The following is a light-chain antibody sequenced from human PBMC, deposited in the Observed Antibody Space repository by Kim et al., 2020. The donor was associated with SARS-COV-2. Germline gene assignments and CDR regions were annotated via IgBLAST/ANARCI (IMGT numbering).Light chain of an antibody. CDR3: QQYNNLYT. CDR1: QNIGFN. CDR2: GAS. V-gene: IGKV3-15*01. Sequence: LSVSPRETATLSCRASQNIGFNLAWYQQKPGQAPRLLINGASTRAAGIPARFSGSGSGTEFTLTINSLQSEDFAVYHCQQYNNLYTFGQGTKLEI. J-gene: IGKJ2*01.